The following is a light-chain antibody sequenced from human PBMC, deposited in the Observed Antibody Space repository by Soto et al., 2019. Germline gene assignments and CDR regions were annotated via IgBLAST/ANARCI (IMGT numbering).Light chain of an antibody. CDR2: DAS. V-gene: IGKV3D-20*02. Sequence: EIVLTPSPGTLSLSPGEIATLSCMASQSVSSSYLAWYQQKPGQAPRLLIYDASNRATGIPARFSGSGSGTDFTLTISSLEPEDFAVYYCQQRSNWPTCGQGTKVDIK. CDR1: QSVSSSY. J-gene: IGKJ1*01. CDR3: QQRSNWPT.